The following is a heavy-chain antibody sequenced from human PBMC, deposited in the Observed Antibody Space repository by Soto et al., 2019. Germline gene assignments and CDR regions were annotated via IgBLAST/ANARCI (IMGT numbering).Heavy chain of an antibody. CDR2: ISHDGSNK. CDR1: GFTFSSYG. CDR3: AKAVNWGVVSYDYGMDV. D-gene: IGHD7-27*01. J-gene: IGHJ6*02. Sequence: QVQLVESGGGVVQPGRSLRLSCAASGFTFSSYGMHWVRQAPGKGLEWVAVISHDGSNKYYADSVKGRFTIYRDNGKNPLYLKMHSLRIDDAAVYYCAKAVNWGVVSYDYGMDVWGQGTMVCVSS. V-gene: IGHV3-30*18.